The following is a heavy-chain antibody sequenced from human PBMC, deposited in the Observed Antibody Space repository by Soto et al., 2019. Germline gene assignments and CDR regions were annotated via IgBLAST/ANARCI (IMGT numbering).Heavy chain of an antibody. Sequence: EVQLVESGGGLVQPGTSLRLSCAASGFTLDDYAMNWVRQAPGKGLEWVSGIYWNSNRIDYADSVKGRFTISRDNAKKSLYLQMNGLRAEDTALYYCTKDISPGGLDYWGQGTRVIVSS. CDR2: IYWNSNRI. J-gene: IGHJ4*02. D-gene: IGHD3-16*01. CDR3: TKDISPGGLDY. V-gene: IGHV3-9*01. CDR1: GFTLDDYA.